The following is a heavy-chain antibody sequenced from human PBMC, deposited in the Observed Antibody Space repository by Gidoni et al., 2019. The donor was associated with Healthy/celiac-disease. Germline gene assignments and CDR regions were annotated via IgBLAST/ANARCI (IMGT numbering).Heavy chain of an antibody. CDR3: ARESPYGDSSTLSYFDY. V-gene: IGHV3-30*01. CDR2: ISYDGSNK. CDR1: GFTFSSYA. Sequence: QVHLVESGGGVVQPGRSLRLSCAASGFTFSSYAMHWVRQAPGKGLEWVAVISYDGSNKYYADSVKGRFTISRDNSKNTLYLQMNSLRAEDTAVYYCARESPYGDSSTLSYFDYWGQGTLVTVSS. D-gene: IGHD4-17*01. J-gene: IGHJ4*02.